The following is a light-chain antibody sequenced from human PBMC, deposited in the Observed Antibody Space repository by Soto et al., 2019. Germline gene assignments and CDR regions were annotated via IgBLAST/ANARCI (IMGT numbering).Light chain of an antibody. Sequence: ENVLTQSPGTLSLSPGDRATLSCRASQSVTSGYLAWYQQKPGQAPRLLIFGASSRATGIPDRFSGSGSGTDLTLTISRLEPEDVAVYYCQQYGSSPLTFGQGTKVEIK. CDR3: QQYGSSPLT. V-gene: IGKV3-20*01. CDR2: GAS. CDR1: QSVTSGY. J-gene: IGKJ1*01.